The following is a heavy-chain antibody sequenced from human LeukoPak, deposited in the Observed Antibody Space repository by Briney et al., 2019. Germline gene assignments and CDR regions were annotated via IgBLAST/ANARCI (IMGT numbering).Heavy chain of an antibody. Sequence: SETLSLTCTDSGGSISSYYWSWIRQPPGKGLEWIAYLFYSGSTDYNPSLESRVTISVDTSKNQFSLKLRSVTAADTAVYYCATVAVIRGVTYFDYWGQGTLVTVSS. CDR1: GGSISSYY. V-gene: IGHV4-59*01. CDR3: ATVAVIRGVTYFDY. J-gene: IGHJ4*02. D-gene: IGHD3-10*01. CDR2: LFYSGST.